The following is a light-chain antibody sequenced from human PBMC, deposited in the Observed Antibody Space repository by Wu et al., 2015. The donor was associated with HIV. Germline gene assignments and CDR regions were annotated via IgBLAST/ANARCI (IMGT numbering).Light chain of an antibody. J-gene: IGKJ1*01. CDR2: AAS. CDR1: QDIGNF. CDR3: QQSYYTPWT. Sequence: DIQTTHSPPSLSASVGDRVTITCRASQDIGNFLNWYQQKPGKAPKLLIYAASTLHSGAPSRFSGSRSGAHFTLTISSLPLEDFATYFCQQSYYTPWTFGQGTKVELK. V-gene: IGKV1-39*01.